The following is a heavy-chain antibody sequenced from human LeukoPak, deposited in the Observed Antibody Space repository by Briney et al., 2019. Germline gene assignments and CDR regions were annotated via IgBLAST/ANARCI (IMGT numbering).Heavy chain of an antibody. CDR2: ISGSGGDT. J-gene: IGHJ3*02. CDR3: AKELIIQPTGTVAFDI. Sequence: GGSLRLSCAASGFTFSSYAMSWVRQAPGKGLEWVSAISGSGGDTYYADSVKGRFTISRDNSKNTLYLQMNSLRAEDTAVYFCAKELIIQPTGTVAFDIWGQGTMVTVSS. V-gene: IGHV3-23*01. D-gene: IGHD1-1*01. CDR1: GFTFSSYA.